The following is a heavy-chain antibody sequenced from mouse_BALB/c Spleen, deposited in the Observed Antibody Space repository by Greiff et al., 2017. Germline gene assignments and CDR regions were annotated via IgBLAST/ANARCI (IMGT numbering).Heavy chain of an antibody. CDR1: GYSFTSYW. V-gene: IGHV1-5*01. Sequence: VQLQQSGTVLARPGASVKMSCKASGYSFTSYWMHWVKQRPGQGLEWIGAIYPGNSDTSYNQKFKGKAKLTAVTSASTAYMELSSLTNEDSAVYYCNLGPYWYFDVWGAGTTVTVSS. CDR3: NLGPYWYFDV. D-gene: IGHD4-1*01. CDR2: IYPGNSDT. J-gene: IGHJ1*01.